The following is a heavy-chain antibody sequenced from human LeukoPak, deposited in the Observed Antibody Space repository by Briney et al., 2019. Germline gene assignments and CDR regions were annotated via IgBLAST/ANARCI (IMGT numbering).Heavy chain of an antibody. CDR3: ARDEYYYGSGPPPHPVDY. Sequence: GGSLRLSCAASGFTFSNAWMSWVRQAPGKGLGWVGRIKSKTDGGTTDYAAPVKGRFTISRDDSKNTLYLQMNSLRAEDTAVYYCARDEYYYGSGPPPHPVDYWGQGTLVTVSS. CDR2: IKSKTDGGTT. CDR1: GFTFSNAW. V-gene: IGHV3-15*01. J-gene: IGHJ4*02. D-gene: IGHD3-10*01.